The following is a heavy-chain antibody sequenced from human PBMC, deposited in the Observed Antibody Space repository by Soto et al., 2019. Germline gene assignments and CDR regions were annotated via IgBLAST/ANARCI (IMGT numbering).Heavy chain of an antibody. CDR2: ISAYNGNT. J-gene: IGHJ4*02. D-gene: IGHD4-17*01. CDR3: ARAFPTDYGDSNDYFDY. V-gene: IGHV1-18*01. CDR1: GYTFTNYG. Sequence: ASVKVSCKASGYTFTNYGISWVRQAPGQGLKWMGWISAYNGNTNYAQKLQDRVTMTTDTSTSTAYMELRSLRSDDTAVYYCARAFPTDYGDSNDYFDYWGQGTLVTVSS.